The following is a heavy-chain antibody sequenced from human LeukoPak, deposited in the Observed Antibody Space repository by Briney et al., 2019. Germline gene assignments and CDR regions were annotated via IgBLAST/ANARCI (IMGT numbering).Heavy chain of an antibody. CDR3: ARAVSGYYDILTGYYPDAFDI. V-gene: IGHV4-59*01. Sequence: PSETLSLTCTVSGGSISSYYWSWIRQPPGKGLEWIGYIYYGGSTNYNPPLKSRVTISVDTSKNQFSLKLSSVTAADTAVYYCARAVSGYYDILTGYYPDAFDIWGQGTMVTVSS. CDR2: IYYGGST. J-gene: IGHJ3*02. CDR1: GGSISSYY. D-gene: IGHD3-9*01.